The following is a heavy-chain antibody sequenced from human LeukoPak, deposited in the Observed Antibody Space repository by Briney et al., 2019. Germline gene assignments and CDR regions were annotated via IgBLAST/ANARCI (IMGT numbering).Heavy chain of an antibody. CDR1: GFTFSSYW. V-gene: IGHV3-23*01. CDR2: ISGSGAKT. CDR3: AKEGRSISSWYFYY. Sequence: GGSLRLSCAASGFTFSSYWMNWARQAPGKGLEWVSVISGSGAKTNYADSVKGRFTISRDNSKNTLYLQMNSLRAEDTAVYYCAKEGRSISSWYFYYWGQGTLVTVSS. J-gene: IGHJ4*02. D-gene: IGHD6-13*01.